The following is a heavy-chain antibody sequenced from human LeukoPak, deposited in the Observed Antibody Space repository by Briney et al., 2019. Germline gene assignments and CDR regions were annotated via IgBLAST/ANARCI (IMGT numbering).Heavy chain of an antibody. CDR3: ARRSSSWFPFDY. D-gene: IGHD6-13*01. CDR1: GYSINSGYY. CDR2: IYHSGST. Sequence: KASENLSLTCAVSGYSINSGYYGGWIRAPPGKGGGWIGSIYHSGSTYYNPSLKSRVTISVDTSKNQFSLKLSSVTAAYTAVYYCARRSSSWFPFDYWGQGTLVTVSS. J-gene: IGHJ4*02. V-gene: IGHV4-38-2*01.